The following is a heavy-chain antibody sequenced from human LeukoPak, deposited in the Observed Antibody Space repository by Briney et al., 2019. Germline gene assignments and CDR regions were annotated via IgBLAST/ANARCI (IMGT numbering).Heavy chain of an antibody. CDR3: AKEMGEFWSGSEY. CDR1: GFTFSSYA. Sequence: PGGSLRLSCAASGFTFSSYAMSWVRQAPGKGLEWVSTISGSGYSTHYADSVKGRFTISRDSSKNTLYLQMNSLRAEDTAVYYCAKEMGEFWSGSEYWGQGTLVTVSS. D-gene: IGHD3-3*01. CDR2: ISGSGYST. V-gene: IGHV3-23*01. J-gene: IGHJ4*02.